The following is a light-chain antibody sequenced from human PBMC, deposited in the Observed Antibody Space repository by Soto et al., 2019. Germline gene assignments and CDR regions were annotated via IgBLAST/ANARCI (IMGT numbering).Light chain of an antibody. J-gene: IGKJ1*01. V-gene: IGKV1-5*01. Sequence: IQMTQSPSTLPASVGDRVTINCRASQSISSWLAWYQQKPGKAPKLLIYDASSLESGVTSRFSGSGSGTEFTLTISSLQPDDFATYYCQPYNSYSRTFGQGTKVDIK. CDR1: QSISSW. CDR3: QPYNSYSRT. CDR2: DAS.